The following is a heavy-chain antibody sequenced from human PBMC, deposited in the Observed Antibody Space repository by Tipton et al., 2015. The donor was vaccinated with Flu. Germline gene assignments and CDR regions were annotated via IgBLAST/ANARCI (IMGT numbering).Heavy chain of an antibody. CDR2: MSPNSDRT. J-gene: IGHJ4*02. D-gene: IGHD1-14*01. Sequence: QVQLVQSGAEVKTPGASVKVSCKASGYTFTSYDINWVRQAPGQGLEWMGWMSPNSDRTGSAQKFQGRVTMTRDTPISTAYMELSSLTSDDTAVYYCARGVEAGYDYWGQGTLVTVSS. CDR1: GYTFTSYD. V-gene: IGHV1-8*01. CDR3: ARGVEAGYDY.